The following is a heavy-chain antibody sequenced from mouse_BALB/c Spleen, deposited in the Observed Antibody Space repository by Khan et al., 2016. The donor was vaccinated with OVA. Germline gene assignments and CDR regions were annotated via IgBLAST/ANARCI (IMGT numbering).Heavy chain of an antibody. Sequence: QIQLVQSGPELKKPGETVTISCKASGYIFTNYGMTWVKQAPGKGLTWMGWINTYTGEPTYDDDFKGRFAFSLATSANTAYLQINNLKNEDTATYCCARTLYGSDYDYAMDYWGQGTSVTVSS. D-gene: IGHD1-1*01. CDR3: ARTLYGSDYDYAMDY. CDR1: GYIFTNYG. CDR2: INTYTGEP. J-gene: IGHJ4*01. V-gene: IGHV9-3-1*01.